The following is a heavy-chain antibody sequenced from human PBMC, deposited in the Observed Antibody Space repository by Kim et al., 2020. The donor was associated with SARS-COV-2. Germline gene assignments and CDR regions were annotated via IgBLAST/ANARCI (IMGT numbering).Heavy chain of an antibody. CDR2: ISSSSSYI. CDR3: ARDRMKVLRFVEWPNTRRDWFVP. J-gene: IGHJ5*02. D-gene: IGHD3-3*01. Sequence: GGSLRLSCAASGFTFSSYSMNWVRQAPGKGLEWVSSISSSSSYIYYADSVKGRFTISRDNAKNSLYLQMNSLRAEDTAVYYCARDRMKVLRFVEWPNTRRDWFVPWGQGALVTVSS. V-gene: IGHV3-21*01. CDR1: GFTFSSYS.